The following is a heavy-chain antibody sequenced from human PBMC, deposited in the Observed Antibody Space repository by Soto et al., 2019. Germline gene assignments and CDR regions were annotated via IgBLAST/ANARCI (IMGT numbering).Heavy chain of an antibody. CDR1: GGSFSGYY. D-gene: IGHD3-3*01. Sequence: QVQLQQWGAGLLKPSETLSLTCVVYGGSFSGYYWTWIRQPPGKWLEWIGEINDSGNTNYNPSLKSRVTMSVDTSKNQFSLKLNSVTDSDTAVYYCARSVVFCSGSIAYNWFDPWGQGTLVTVSS. CDR3: ARSVVFCSGSIAYNWFDP. CDR2: INDSGNT. J-gene: IGHJ5*02. V-gene: IGHV4-34*02.